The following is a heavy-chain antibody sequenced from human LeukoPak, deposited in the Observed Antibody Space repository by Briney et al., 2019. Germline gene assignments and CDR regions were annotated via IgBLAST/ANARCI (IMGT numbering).Heavy chain of an antibody. CDR1: GGSFSGYY. Sequence: SEALSLTCAVYGGSFSGYYWSWIRQPPGKGLEWIGEINHSGSTNYNPSLKSRVTISVDTSKNQFSLKLSSVTAADTAVYYCARPKIGWDVWGQGTTVTVSS. V-gene: IGHV4-34*01. CDR3: ARPKIGWDV. CDR2: INHSGST. J-gene: IGHJ6*02. D-gene: IGHD3-22*01.